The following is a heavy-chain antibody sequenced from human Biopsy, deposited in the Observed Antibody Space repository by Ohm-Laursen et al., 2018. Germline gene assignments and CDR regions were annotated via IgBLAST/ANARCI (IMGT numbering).Heavy chain of an antibody. Sequence: LSLTCPVSGGSISNNNYYWGWVRQAPGKGLEWVAAIWYDGSNKNYADSVKGRFTISRDNSKNTLYLQMNSLRGKDTAVYYCAKCMTGGSNYYFHHCGQGTLVTVSS. D-gene: IGHD2-8*01. V-gene: IGHV3-33*06. J-gene: IGHJ4*02. CDR2: IWYDGSNK. CDR3: AKCMTGGSNYYFHH. CDR1: GGSISNNNYY.